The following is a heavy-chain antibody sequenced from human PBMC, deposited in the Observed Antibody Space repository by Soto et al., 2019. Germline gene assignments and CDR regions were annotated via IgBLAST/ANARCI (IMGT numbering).Heavy chain of an antibody. J-gene: IGHJ5*02. V-gene: IGHV1-18*01. CDR3: ARVVPGAEAWFGP. CDR2: ISLYSDGT. Sequence: ASVKVSCKTSGYTFSNYCITWVLQAPGQPLEWLGWISLYSDGTNYAQKFRGRVSMTTDTSTTTAYMELRSLRSDDTAVYYCARVVPGAEAWFGPWGQGTLVTVSS. D-gene: IGHD2-2*01. CDR1: GYTFSNYC.